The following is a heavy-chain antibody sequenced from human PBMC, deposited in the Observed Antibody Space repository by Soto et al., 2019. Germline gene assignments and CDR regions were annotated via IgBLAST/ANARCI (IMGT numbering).Heavy chain of an antibody. V-gene: IGHV3-30-3*01. J-gene: IGHJ4*02. CDR2: ISYDGSNK. CDR1: GFTFSTYA. Sequence: GESLKISCAASGFTFSTYAMQWVRQAPGKGLEWVAVISYDGSNKYYADSVKGRFTISRDNSKNTLYLQMNSLRAEDTAVYYCARDRPSPYCSSTSCSSYFDYWGQGTLATVSS. D-gene: IGHD2-2*01. CDR3: ARDRPSPYCSSTSCSSYFDY.